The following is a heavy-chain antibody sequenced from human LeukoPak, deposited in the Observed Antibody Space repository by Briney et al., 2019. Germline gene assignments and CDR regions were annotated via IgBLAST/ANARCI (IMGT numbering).Heavy chain of an antibody. CDR1: GYTFTSYG. D-gene: IGHD1-26*01. CDR3: ARSAGYSGLDPYYFDY. Sequence: ASVKVSCKATGYTFTSYGISWVRQAPGQGLEWMGWISAYNGNTNYAQKLQGRVTMTTDTSTSTAYMELRSLRSDDTAVYYCARSAGYSGLDPYYFDYWGQGTLVTVSS. CDR2: ISAYNGNT. J-gene: IGHJ4*02. V-gene: IGHV1-18*01.